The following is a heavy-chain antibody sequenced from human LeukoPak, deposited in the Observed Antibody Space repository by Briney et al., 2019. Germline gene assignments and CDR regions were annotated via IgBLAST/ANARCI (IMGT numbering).Heavy chain of an antibody. Sequence: PGGSLRLSCAASGFTFSNYDMHWVRQAPGKGLQWVAGILSHGRNDYYADSVRGRFIITSDNSKNTLFLQMSSLRPEDTAVYFCARGLPGGFDYWGQGTLVTVSS. CDR2: ILSHGRND. J-gene: IGHJ4*02. CDR1: GFTFSNYD. D-gene: IGHD3-16*01. V-gene: IGHV3-30*15. CDR3: ARGLPGGFDY.